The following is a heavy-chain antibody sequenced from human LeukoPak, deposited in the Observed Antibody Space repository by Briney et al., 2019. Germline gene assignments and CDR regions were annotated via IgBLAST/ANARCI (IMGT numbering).Heavy chain of an antibody. D-gene: IGHD6-13*01. CDR2: MNPNNGNT. CDR3: ARLASSSWPLYYYYGMDV. V-gene: IGHV1-8*01. Sequence: ASVTVSCKASGYTFTSYDINWVRQATGQGLEWMGWMNPNNGNTGYAQKVQGRVTMTRSTSISTAYMELSSLRSEDTAVYYCARLASSSWPLYYYYGMDVWGQGTTVTVSS. CDR1: GYTFTSYD. J-gene: IGHJ6*02.